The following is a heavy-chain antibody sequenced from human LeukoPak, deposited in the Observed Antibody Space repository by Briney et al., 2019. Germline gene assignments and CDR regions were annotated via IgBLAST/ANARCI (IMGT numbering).Heavy chain of an antibody. CDR3: TSGSYYIQYYYYYMDV. CDR2: IRSKANSYAT. J-gene: IGHJ6*03. V-gene: IGHV3-73*01. D-gene: IGHD1-26*01. CDR1: GFTFSGSA. Sequence: GGSLRLSCAASGFTFSGSAMHWVRQASGKGLEWVGRIRSKANSYATAYAASVKGRFTISRDDSKNTAYLQMNSLKTEDTAVYYCTSGSYYIQYYYYYMDVWGKGTTVTVSS.